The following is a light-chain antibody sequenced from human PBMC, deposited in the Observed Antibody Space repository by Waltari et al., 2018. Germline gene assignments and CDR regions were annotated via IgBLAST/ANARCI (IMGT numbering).Light chain of an antibody. Sequence: DIRMTQSPSTLSASAGDRVLISCRASQSISKWLAWYQQKPGKAPKLLIYEASTLQSGVPSRFSGTGSATDFTLPISSLQPDDFATYYCQQYNSYSLLTFGGGTKVEIK. CDR1: QSISKW. CDR3: QQYNSYSLLT. J-gene: IGKJ4*01. CDR2: EAS. V-gene: IGKV1-5*03.